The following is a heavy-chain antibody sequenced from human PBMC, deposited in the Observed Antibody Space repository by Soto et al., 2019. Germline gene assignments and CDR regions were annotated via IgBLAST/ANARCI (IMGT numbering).Heavy chain of an antibody. Sequence: EVPLVESGGGLVQPGGSLRLSCAASGFTFSSYSMNWVRQAPGKGLEWVSYISSSSSTIYYADSVKGRFTISRDNAKNSLYLQMNSLRDEDTAVYYCARRTYSSSWYGWYFDLWGRGTLVTVSS. CDR3: ARRTYSSSWYGWYFDL. D-gene: IGHD6-13*01. J-gene: IGHJ2*01. V-gene: IGHV3-48*02. CDR2: ISSSSSTI. CDR1: GFTFSSYS.